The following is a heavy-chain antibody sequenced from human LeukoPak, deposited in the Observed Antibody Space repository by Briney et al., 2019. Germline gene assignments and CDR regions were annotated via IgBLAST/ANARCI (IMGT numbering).Heavy chain of an antibody. CDR2: IYSDAST. V-gene: IGHV3-53*01. Sequence: PGGSLRLSCAASGFTVSNNSMSWVRQAPGTGLEWVSLIYSDASTSYADSVRGRFTISRDNAKNSLYLQMNSLRAEDTAVYYCARMVRLDYWGQGTLVTVSS. CDR3: ARMVRLDY. J-gene: IGHJ4*02. D-gene: IGHD3-10*01. CDR1: GFTVSNNS.